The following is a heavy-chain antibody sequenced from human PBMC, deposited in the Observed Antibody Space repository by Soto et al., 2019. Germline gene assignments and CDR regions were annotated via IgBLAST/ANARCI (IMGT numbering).Heavy chain of an antibody. Sequence: QVQLVQSGAEVKKPGSSVKVSCKASGGTFSSYAISWVRQAPGQGLEWMGGIISIFGTANYAQKLQGRVTITADESTSTAYMVLSSLRSEDTAVYYCARDFRLLLFGGRYYYGMDVWGQGTTVTVSS. J-gene: IGHJ6*02. D-gene: IGHD3-10*01. CDR2: IISIFGTA. CDR1: GGTFSSYA. V-gene: IGHV1-69*01. CDR3: ARDFRLLLFGGRYYYGMDV.